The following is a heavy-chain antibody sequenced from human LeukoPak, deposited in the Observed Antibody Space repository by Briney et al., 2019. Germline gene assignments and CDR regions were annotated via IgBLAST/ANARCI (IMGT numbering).Heavy chain of an antibody. J-gene: IGHJ6*02. V-gene: IGHV4-31*03. CDR1: GGSISSGGYY. CDR3: ARWGSGLYYYYGMDV. D-gene: IGHD6-25*01. CDR2: IYYSGST. Sequence: SETLSLTCTVSGGSISSGGYYWSWIRQHPGKGLEWIGYIYYSGSTYYNPSLKSRVTISVDTSKNQFSLKLSSVTAADTAVYYCARWGSGLYYYYGMDVWGQGTTVTVSS.